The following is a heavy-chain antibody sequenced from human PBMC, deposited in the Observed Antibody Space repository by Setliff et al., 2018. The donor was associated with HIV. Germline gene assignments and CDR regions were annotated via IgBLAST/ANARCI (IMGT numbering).Heavy chain of an antibody. V-gene: IGHV1-2*06. J-gene: IGHJ3*02. D-gene: IGHD3-3*01. CDR1: GYSFTAYQ. CDR2: INRDNGGI. Sequence: ASVKVSCKTFGYSFTAYQMHWLRQAPGQGLEWMGRINRDNGGIDYAQKFQGRVSMTRDTAISTAYMELSRLRSDDSAVYYCARLPFITIFGVLNGDDGFDIWGQGTMVTVSS. CDR3: ARLPFITIFGVLNGDDGFDI.